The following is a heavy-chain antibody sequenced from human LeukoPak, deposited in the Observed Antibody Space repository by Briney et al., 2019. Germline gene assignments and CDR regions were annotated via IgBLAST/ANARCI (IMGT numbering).Heavy chain of an antibody. Sequence: SQTLSLTCAISGDIVSSNRVTWNWIRQSPSRGLEWLGRTYYRSKWSHDYALSVKSRITINADTSKTQFSLQLNSVTPEDTAVYYCGRARDGVFDYWGQGTLVTVSS. CDR2: TYYRSKWSH. CDR3: GRARDGVFDY. CDR1: GDIVSSNRVT. V-gene: IGHV6-1*01. D-gene: IGHD5-24*01. J-gene: IGHJ4*02.